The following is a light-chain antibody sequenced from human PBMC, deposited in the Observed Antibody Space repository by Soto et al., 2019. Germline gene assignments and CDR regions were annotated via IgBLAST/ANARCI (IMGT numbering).Light chain of an antibody. CDR2: EVS. Sequence: QSALTQPASVSGSPGQSITISCTGTSSDVGGYNYVSWYQQHPGKAPKLMIFEVSNRPSGVSNRFSGSKSGNTASLTISGLQAEYEAGYYCSSYTTSSTYVFGTGTKLTVL. CDR1: SSDVGGYNY. CDR3: SSYTTSSTYV. J-gene: IGLJ1*01. V-gene: IGLV2-14*01.